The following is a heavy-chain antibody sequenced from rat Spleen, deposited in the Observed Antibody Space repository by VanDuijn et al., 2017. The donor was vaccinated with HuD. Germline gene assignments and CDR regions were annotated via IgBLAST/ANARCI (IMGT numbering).Heavy chain of an antibody. J-gene: IGHJ2*01. Sequence: EVQLQESGPGLLKPSQSLPLPCSLTAYSIFSSYSWNWIRKFQGNKLEWMGYIDRAGSAHYNPSLKSRISITRDTSKNRFFLRVNSVTTEDTATYHCARGYYDGYYHLYWGQGVMVTVSS. CDR1: AYSIFSSYS. CDR3: ARGYYDGYYHLY. CDR2: IDRAGSA. D-gene: IGHD1-12*03. V-gene: IGHV3-3*01.